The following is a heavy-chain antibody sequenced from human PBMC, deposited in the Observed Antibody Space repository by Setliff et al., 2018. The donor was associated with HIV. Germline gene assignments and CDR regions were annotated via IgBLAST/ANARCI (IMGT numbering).Heavy chain of an antibody. CDR1: GGSITSGSYY. V-gene: IGHV4-61*02. CDR3: ARGRNFRDIRDSLFDL. D-gene: IGHD2-15*01. Sequence: SETLSLTCTVSGGSITSGSYYWSWIRQPAGKGLEWIGRIYSNGRTTHNPSLKSRVTISRDTSENQFSLRLSSVTAADTAVYYCARGRNFRDIRDSLFDLWGQGTLVTVSS. J-gene: IGHJ4*02. CDR2: IYSNGRT.